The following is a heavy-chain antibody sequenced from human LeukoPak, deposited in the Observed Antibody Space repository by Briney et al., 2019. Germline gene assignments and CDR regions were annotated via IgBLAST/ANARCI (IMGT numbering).Heavy chain of an antibody. CDR2: INPSGGST. Sequence: ASVKVSCKASGYTFTSYYMHWVRQAPGLGLEWMGIINPSGGSTSYAQKFQGRVTMTRDTSTSTVYMELSSLRSEDTAVYYCARDVWYYYGSGSYSVGMDVWGQGTTVTVSS. V-gene: IGHV1-46*01. D-gene: IGHD3-10*01. CDR3: ARDVWYYYGSGSYSVGMDV. J-gene: IGHJ6*02. CDR1: GYTFTSYY.